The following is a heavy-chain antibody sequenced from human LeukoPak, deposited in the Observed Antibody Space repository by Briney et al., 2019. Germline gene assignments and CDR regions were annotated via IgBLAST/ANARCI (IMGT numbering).Heavy chain of an antibody. J-gene: IGHJ4*02. CDR3: AKEVGKGVVAAPSDY. CDR2: ISGSGGST. D-gene: IGHD5-12*01. CDR1: GFTFSSYA. V-gene: IGHV3-23*01. Sequence: GGSLRLSCAASGFTFSSYAMSWVRQAPGKGLEWVSAISGSGGSTYYADSVKGRFTISRDNAKNSLYLQMNSLRAEDTAVYYCAKEVGKGVVAAPSDYWGQGTLVTVSS.